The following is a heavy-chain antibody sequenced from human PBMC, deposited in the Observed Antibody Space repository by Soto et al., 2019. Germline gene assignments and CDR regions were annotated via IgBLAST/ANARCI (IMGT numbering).Heavy chain of an antibody. V-gene: IGHV3-9*01. CDR3: AKDLAAAGTY. CDR1: GFTFDDYA. J-gene: IGHJ4*02. D-gene: IGHD6-13*01. Sequence: GGSLRLSCAASGFTFDDYAMHWVRQAPGKGLEWVSGISWNSGSIGYADSVKGRFTISRDNAKNSLYLQMNSLRAEDTALYYCAKDLAAAGTYWGQGTLVTVSS. CDR2: ISWNSGSI.